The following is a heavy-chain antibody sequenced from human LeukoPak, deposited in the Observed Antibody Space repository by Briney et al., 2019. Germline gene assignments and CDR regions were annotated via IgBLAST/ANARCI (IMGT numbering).Heavy chain of an antibody. J-gene: IGHJ4*02. CDR3: ARHYMGSYYNRGLDC. V-gene: IGHV3-23*01. CDR1: GFTFSSYG. CDR2: ISGSGGST. D-gene: IGHD3-10*01. Sequence: GGSLRLSCAASGFTFSSYGMSWVRQAPGKGLEWVSAISGSGGSTYYADSVKGRFTISRDNSKSTLYLQMNSLRAEDTAVYYCARHYMGSYYNRGLDCWGQGALVTVSS.